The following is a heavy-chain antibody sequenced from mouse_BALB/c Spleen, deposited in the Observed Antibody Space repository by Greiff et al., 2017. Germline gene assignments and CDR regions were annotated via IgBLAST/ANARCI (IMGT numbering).Heavy chain of an antibody. CDR1: GFNIKDYY. V-gene: IGHV14-4*02. Sequence: EVQLQQSGAELVRSGASVKLSCTASGFNIKDYYMHWVKQRPEQGLEWIGWIDPENGDTEYAPKFQGKATMTADTSSNTAYLQLSSLTSEDTAVYYCNGVYLYYFDYWGQGTTRTVSS. D-gene: IGHD5-1*01. CDR2: IDPENGDT. CDR3: NGVYLYYFDY. J-gene: IGHJ2*01.